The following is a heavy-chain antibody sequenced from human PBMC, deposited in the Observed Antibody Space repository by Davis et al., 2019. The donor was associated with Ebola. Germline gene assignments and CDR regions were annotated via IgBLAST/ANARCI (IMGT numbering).Heavy chain of an antibody. CDR1: GGSISSGDYF. V-gene: IGHV4-30-4*01. D-gene: IGHD2-21*01. J-gene: IGHJ5*02. CDR2: IYYSGST. Sequence: MPSETLSLTCTVSGGSISSGDYFWSWIRQPPGKGLEWIGYIYYSGSTYYNPSLKSRVTISVDTSKNQFSLKLSSVTAADTAVYYWARARVGISYWFDPWGQGTLVTVSS. CDR3: ARARVGISYWFDP.